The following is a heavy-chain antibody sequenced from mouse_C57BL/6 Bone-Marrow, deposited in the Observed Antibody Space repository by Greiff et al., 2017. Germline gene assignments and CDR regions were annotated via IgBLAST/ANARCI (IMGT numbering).Heavy chain of an antibody. CDR1: GFNIKDDY. J-gene: IGHJ2*01. Sequence: VQLKESGAELVRPGASVKLSCTASGFNIKDDYMHWVKQRPEQGLEWIGWIDPENGDTEYASKFQGKATITADTSSNTAYLQLSSRTSEDTAVYYCTTEFFDYWGQGTTLTVSS. CDR2: IDPENGDT. V-gene: IGHV14-4*01. CDR3: TTEFFDY.